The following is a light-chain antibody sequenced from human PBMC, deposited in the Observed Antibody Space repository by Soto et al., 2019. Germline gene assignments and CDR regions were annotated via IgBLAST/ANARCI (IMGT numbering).Light chain of an antibody. V-gene: IGKV3-20*01. CDR3: QQYVSSPLFT. CDR1: QSVSSSY. CDR2: DAS. J-gene: IGKJ3*01. Sequence: EIVLTQSPGTLSLSPGERATLSCRASQSVSSSYLAWYQQKSGQAPSLLIYDASSRATGIPDRFSGSGSGTDFTLTISRLEPEDFAVYYCQQYVSSPLFTFGPGTKVDIK.